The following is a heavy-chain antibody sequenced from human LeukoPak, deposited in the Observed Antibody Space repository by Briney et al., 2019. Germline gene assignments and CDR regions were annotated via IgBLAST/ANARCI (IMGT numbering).Heavy chain of an antibody. CDR2: INPNSGGT. Sequence: GASVKVSCKASGYTFTGYYMHWVRQAPGQGLEWMGRINPNSGGTNYAQKFQGRVTMTRDTSISTAYMELSRLRSDDTAVYYCASTYYDILTGYLEFGYWGQGTLATVSS. CDR3: ASTYYDILTGYLEFGY. D-gene: IGHD3-9*01. CDR1: GYTFTGYY. J-gene: IGHJ4*02. V-gene: IGHV1-2*06.